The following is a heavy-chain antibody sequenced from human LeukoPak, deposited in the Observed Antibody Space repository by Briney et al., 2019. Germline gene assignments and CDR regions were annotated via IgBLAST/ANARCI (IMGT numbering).Heavy chain of an antibody. V-gene: IGHV1-46*01. D-gene: IGHD3-3*01. J-gene: IGHJ4*02. Sequence: ASVKVSCKASGYTFTSYYMHWVRQAPGQGLEWMGIINPSGGSTSYAQKFQGRVTMTRDMSTSTVYMELSSLRSEDTAVYYCARVSYDFWSGYQNFDYWGQGTLVTVSS. CDR3: ARVSYDFWSGYQNFDY. CDR2: INPSGGST. CDR1: GYTFTSYY.